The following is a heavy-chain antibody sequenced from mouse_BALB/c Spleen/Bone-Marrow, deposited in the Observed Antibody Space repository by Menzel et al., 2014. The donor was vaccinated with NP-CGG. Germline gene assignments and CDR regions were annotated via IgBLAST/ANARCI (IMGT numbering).Heavy chain of an antibody. Sequence: EVKLMESGAELVKPGASVKLSCTASGFNIKDTYMHWVKQRPEQGLEWIGRIDPANGNTKYDPKFQGKATITADTSSNTAYLQLSSLTSEDTAVYYCANYYYGYYFDSWSQGTTLTVSS. CDR2: IDPANGNT. CDR1: GFNIKDTY. J-gene: IGHJ2*01. CDR3: ANYYYGYYFDS. D-gene: IGHD1-1*01. V-gene: IGHV14-3*02.